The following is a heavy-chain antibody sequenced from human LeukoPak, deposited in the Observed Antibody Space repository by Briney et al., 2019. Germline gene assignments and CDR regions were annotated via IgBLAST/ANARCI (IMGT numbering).Heavy chain of an antibody. CDR3: AKGRSSSWNFDY. CDR1: GFTVSSNY. J-gene: IGHJ4*02. CDR2: IYKNAIT. V-gene: IGHV3-66*03. Sequence: GGSLRLSCAASGFTVSSNYMTWVRQAPGKGLEWVSVIYKNAITYYADSVKGRFTISRDNSKNTLYLQMNSLRAEDTAVYYCAKGRSSSWNFDYWGQGTLVTVSS. D-gene: IGHD6-13*01.